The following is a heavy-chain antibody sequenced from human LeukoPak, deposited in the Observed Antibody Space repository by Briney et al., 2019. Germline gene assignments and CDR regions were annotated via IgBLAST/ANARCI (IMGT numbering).Heavy chain of an antibody. CDR1: GFTFSSYW. CDR2: IKQDGSEK. CDR3: ARDRRLRDFWSGDYFDY. V-gene: IGHV3-7*01. D-gene: IGHD3-3*01. J-gene: IGHJ4*02. Sequence: GGSLRLSCAASGFTFSSYWMSWVRQAPGKGLEWVANIKQDGSEKYYVDSVKGRFTISRDNAKNSLYLQMNSLRAEDTAVYYCARDRRLRDFWSGDYFDYWDQGTLVTVSS.